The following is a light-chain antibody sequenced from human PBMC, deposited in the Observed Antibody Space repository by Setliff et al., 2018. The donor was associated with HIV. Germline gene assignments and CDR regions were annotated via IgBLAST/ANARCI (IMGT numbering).Light chain of an antibody. CDR1: SRDIINYNY. V-gene: IGLV2-14*03. CDR3: SSFTTSSTPV. Sequence: QSVLTQPASVSGPPGQSITISCNGTSRDIINYNYVSWYQQHPGKAPKLIIYDVSNRPSGVSDRLSGSKSANTASLTISGLRAEDEADYYCSSFTTSSTPVFGTGTKVTV. J-gene: IGLJ1*01. CDR2: DVS.